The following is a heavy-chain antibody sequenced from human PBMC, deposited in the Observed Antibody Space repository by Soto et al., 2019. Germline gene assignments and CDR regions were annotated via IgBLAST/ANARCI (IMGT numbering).Heavy chain of an antibody. Sequence: GGSLRLSCAASGFTFSSYTMAWVRQAPGKGLEWVSSISGSGGSPYYADSVQGRFTISRDNYKNTVSLQMTSLRAEDTATYHCTTATCTGQKRYGPDYWGHGTLVTVSS. D-gene: IGHD2-8*02. CDR2: ISGSGGSP. CDR3: TTATCTGQKRYGPDY. V-gene: IGHV3-23*01. CDR1: GFTFSSYT. J-gene: IGHJ4*01.